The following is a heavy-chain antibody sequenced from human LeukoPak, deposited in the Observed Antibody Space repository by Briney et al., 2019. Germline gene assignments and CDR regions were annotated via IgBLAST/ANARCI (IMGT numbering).Heavy chain of an antibody. CDR1: GFTFSSYA. J-gene: IGHJ4*02. Sequence: PGGSLRLSCAASGFTFSSYAMHWVRQAPGKGLEWVAVISYDGSNKYYADSVKGRFTISRDNSKNTLYLQMNSLRAEDTAVYYCARGPSRRDGYNYGRMFDYWGQGTLVTVSS. CDR3: ARGPSRRDGYNYGRMFDY. CDR2: ISYDGSNK. V-gene: IGHV3-30*04. D-gene: IGHD5-24*01.